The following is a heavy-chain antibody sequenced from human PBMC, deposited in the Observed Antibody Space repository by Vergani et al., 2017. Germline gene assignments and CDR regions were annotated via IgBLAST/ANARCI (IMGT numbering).Heavy chain of an antibody. CDR1: GGSFSGYY. CDR2: INHSGST. Sequence: QVQLQQWGAGLLKPSETLSLTCAVYGGSFSGYYWSWIRQPPGKGLEWIGEINHSGSTNYNPSLKSRVTISVDTSKNQFSLKLSSVTAADTAVYYCARGRRRSSSYYYYYMDVWGKGTTVTGSS. J-gene: IGHJ6*03. V-gene: IGHV4-34*01. D-gene: IGHD6-6*01. CDR3: ARGRRRSSSYYYYYMDV.